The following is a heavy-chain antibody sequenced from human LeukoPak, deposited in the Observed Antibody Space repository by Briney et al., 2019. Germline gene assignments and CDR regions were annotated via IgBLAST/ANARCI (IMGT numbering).Heavy chain of an antibody. Sequence: SETLSLTCIVSGRSFSTFYWSWLRQSPGTGLEWIGFVHDTGSTAYNPSLKSRVTISLETSKNQLSLMLTSVTAADTAMYYCARGSTDVYWYLDVWGRGTLVTVSS. CDR3: ARGSTDVYWYLDV. CDR1: GRSFSTFY. J-gene: IGHJ2*01. CDR2: VHDTGST. V-gene: IGHV4-59*01. D-gene: IGHD1-26*01.